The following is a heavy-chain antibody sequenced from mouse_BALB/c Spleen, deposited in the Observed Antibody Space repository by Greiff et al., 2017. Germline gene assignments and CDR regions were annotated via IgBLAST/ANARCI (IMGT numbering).Heavy chain of an antibody. Sequence: EVQGVESGGGLVQPGGSRKLSCAASGFTFSSFGMHWVRQAPEKGLEWVAYISSGSSTIYYADTVKGRFTISRDNPKNTLFLQMTSLRSEDTAMYYCARWGNFAYWGRGTLVTVSA. D-gene: IGHD2-1*01. J-gene: IGHJ3*01. CDR2: ISSGSSTI. CDR3: ARWGNFAY. CDR1: GFTFSSFG. V-gene: IGHV5-17*02.